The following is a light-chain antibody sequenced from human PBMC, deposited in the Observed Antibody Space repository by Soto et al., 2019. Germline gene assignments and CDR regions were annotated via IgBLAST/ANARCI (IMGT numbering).Light chain of an antibody. Sequence: QSALTQPPSASGSPGQSVTISCTGTSSDVGGYNYVSWYQQHPGKAPKLMIYEVSKRPSGVPDRFSGSKSGNTASLTVSGLQAEDEADYYCNSYTRSTTLVFGTGTKLTVL. CDR3: NSYTRSTTLV. CDR2: EVS. J-gene: IGLJ1*01. CDR1: SSDVGGYNY. V-gene: IGLV2-8*01.